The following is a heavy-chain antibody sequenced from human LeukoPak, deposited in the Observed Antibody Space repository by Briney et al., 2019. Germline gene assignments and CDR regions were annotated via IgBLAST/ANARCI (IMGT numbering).Heavy chain of an antibody. D-gene: IGHD4-17*01. CDR1: GGSISSGDYY. Sequence: SETLSLTCTVSGGSISSGDYYWSWIRQPPGKGLEWIGYIYYSGSTYYNPSLKSRVTISVDTSKNQFSLKLSSVTAADTAVYCCARGYGDYAADYWGQGTLVTVSS. V-gene: IGHV4-30-4*01. CDR2: IYYSGST. J-gene: IGHJ4*02. CDR3: ARGYGDYAADY.